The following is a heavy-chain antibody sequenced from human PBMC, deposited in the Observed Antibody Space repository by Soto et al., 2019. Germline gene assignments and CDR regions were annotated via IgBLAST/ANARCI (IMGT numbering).Heavy chain of an antibody. D-gene: IGHD3-22*01. V-gene: IGHV3-33*01. CDR2: IWYDGSNK. J-gene: IGHJ4*02. CDR1: GFTFSSYG. CDR3: ARSYYDSSGYYYLDY. Sequence: GSLRLSCAASGFTFSSYGMHWVRQAPGKGLEWVAVIWYDGSNKYYADSVKGRFTISRDNSKDTLYLQMNSLRAEDTAVYYCARSYYDSSGYYYLDYWGQGTLVTVSS.